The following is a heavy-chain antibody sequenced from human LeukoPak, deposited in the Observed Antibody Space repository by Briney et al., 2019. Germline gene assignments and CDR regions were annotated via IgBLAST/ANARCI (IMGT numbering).Heavy chain of an antibody. V-gene: IGHV3-48*03. CDR3: ARAKMFYYEGGTYYHAFDI. Sequence: GGSLRLSCAASGFTFSSCQMNWVRQAPGKGLEWVSYISGSGSTKYYADSVKGRFTISRDNAKNSLYLQMNSLRAEDTAVYYCARAKMFYYEGGTYYHAFDIWGQGTMVTVSS. D-gene: IGHD3-22*01. CDR2: ISGSGSTK. J-gene: IGHJ3*02. CDR1: GFTFSSCQ.